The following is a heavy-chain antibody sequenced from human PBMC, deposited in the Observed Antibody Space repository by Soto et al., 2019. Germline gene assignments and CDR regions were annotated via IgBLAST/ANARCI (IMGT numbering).Heavy chain of an antibody. V-gene: IGHV3-21*06. D-gene: IGHD1-26*01. Sequence: GGSLRLSCVVSGVSFSDYSMNWVRQAPGKGLEWVSLITGNSEYKYYAGSVKGRFTVSRDNAKNSLYLQMNSLTVEDTAVYYCARSGELLQTFDSWGQGALVTVSS. CDR1: GVSFSDYS. CDR2: ITGNSEYK. J-gene: IGHJ4*02. CDR3: ARSGELLQTFDS.